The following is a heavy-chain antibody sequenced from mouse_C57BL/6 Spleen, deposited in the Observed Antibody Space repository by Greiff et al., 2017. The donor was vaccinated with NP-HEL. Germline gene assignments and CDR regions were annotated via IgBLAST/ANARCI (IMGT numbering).Heavy chain of an antibody. D-gene: IGHD4-1*01. CDR3: ARTGTVDY. CDR2: SDSYT. V-gene: IGHV1-50*01. J-gene: IGHJ2*01. Sequence: SDSYTNYNQKFKGKATLTVDTSSSTAYMQLSSLTSEDSAVYYCARTGTVDYWGQGTTLTVSS.